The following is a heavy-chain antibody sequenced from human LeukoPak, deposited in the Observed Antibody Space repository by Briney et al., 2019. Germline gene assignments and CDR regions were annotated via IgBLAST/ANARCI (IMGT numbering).Heavy chain of an antibody. V-gene: IGHV3-66*01. Sequence: QSGGSLRLSCAASGITVNSNYMSWVRQAPGKGLEWLSVIYADGNTYYAGSVKDRLTISRNGSENALYLQMNSLILDDADVYYCARDLDWRGASDYWGQGTLVSVSS. J-gene: IGHJ4*02. CDR1: GITVNSNY. D-gene: IGHD2-21*01. CDR2: IYADGNT. CDR3: ARDLDWRGASDY.